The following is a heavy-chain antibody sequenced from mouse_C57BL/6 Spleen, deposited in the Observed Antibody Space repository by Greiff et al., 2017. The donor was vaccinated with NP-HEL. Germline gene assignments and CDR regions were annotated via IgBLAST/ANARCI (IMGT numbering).Heavy chain of an antibody. Sequence: VKLVESGAELVRPGASVTLSCKASGYTFTDYEMHWVKQTPVHGLEWIGAIDPETGGTAYNQKFKGKAILTADKSSSTAYMELRSLTSEDSAVYYCTREGANFYFDYWGQGTTLTVSS. D-gene: IGHD4-1*01. CDR2: IDPETGGT. V-gene: IGHV1-15*01. J-gene: IGHJ2*01. CDR3: TREGANFYFDY. CDR1: GYTFTDYE.